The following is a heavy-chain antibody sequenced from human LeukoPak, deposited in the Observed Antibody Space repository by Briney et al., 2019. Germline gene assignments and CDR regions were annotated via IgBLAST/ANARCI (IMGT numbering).Heavy chain of an antibody. Sequence: GGSLRLSCLASGFTFSNTWMNWVRQAPGKGLEWVAVISYDGSNKYYADSVKGRFTISRDNSKNTLYLQMNSLRAEDTAVYYCAKDSSSGHSGSYLFDYWGQGTLVTVSS. D-gene: IGHD1-26*01. V-gene: IGHV3-30*18. CDR2: ISYDGSNK. CDR3: AKDSSSGHSGSYLFDY. J-gene: IGHJ4*02. CDR1: GFTFSNTW.